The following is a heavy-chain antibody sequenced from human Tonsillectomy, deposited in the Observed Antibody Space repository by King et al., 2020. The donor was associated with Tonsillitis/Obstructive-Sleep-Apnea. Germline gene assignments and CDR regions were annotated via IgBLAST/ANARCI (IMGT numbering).Heavy chain of an antibody. CDR3: ARERRGYSYGRLDY. V-gene: IGHV3-48*02. D-gene: IGHD5-18*01. J-gene: IGHJ4*02. CDR1: GFTFSSYS. CDR2: ISSSSSTI. Sequence: VQLVQSGGGLVQPGGSLRLSCAASGFTFSSYSMNWVRQAPGKGLEWVSYISSSSSTIYYADSLKGRFTISRDNAKNSLYLQMNSLRDKDTAVYYCARERRGYSYGRLDYWGQGTLVTVSS.